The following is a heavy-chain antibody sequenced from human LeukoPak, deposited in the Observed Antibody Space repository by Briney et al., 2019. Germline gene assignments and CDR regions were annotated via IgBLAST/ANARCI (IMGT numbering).Heavy chain of an antibody. CDR2: IIPIFGTA. CDR3: AKDRIAVAGTACWFDP. D-gene: IGHD6-19*01. Sequence: ASVKVSCKASGGTFSSYAISWVRQAPGQGLEWMGGIIPIFGTANYAQKFQGRVTITADESTSTAYMELSSLRSEDTAVYYCAKDRIAVAGTACWFDPWGQGTLVSVSS. CDR1: GGTFSSYA. J-gene: IGHJ5*02. V-gene: IGHV1-69*13.